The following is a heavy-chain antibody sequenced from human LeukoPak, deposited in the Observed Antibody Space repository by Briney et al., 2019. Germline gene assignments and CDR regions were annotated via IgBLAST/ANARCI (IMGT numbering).Heavy chain of an antibody. V-gene: IGHV3-23*01. D-gene: IGHD6-19*01. Sequence: PGGSLRLSCAASGFTFSSYAISRVRQAPGKGLEWVSAISGSGSSTYYADSVKGRFTISRDNSKNTLYLQMNSLRAEDTAVYYCAKEYSSGWYDFQDFDYWGQGTLVTVSS. CDR3: AKEYSSGWYDFQDFDY. CDR1: GFTFSSYA. J-gene: IGHJ4*02. CDR2: ISGSGSST.